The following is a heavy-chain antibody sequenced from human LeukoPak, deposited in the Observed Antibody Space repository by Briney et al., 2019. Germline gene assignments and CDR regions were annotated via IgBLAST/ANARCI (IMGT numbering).Heavy chain of an antibody. V-gene: IGHV4-59*01. J-gene: IGHJ6*02. CDR3: ASTIGYYYYGMDV. CDR2: IYYNGST. Sequence: SETLSLTCTVSGGSISSYYWSWIRQPPGKGLEWIGYIYYNGSTNYNPSLKSRVTISVDTSKNQFSLKLSSVTAADTAVYYCASTIGYYYYGMDVWGQGTTVTVSS. CDR1: GGSISSYY. D-gene: IGHD2/OR15-2a*01.